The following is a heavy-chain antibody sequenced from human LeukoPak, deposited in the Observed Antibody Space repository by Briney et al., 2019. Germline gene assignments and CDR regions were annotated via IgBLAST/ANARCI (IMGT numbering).Heavy chain of an antibody. D-gene: IGHD3-10*01. CDR1: GGSISSSDYY. J-gene: IGHJ4*02. CDR3: ARGRKDDSGSYPADY. CDR2: LYDSGST. V-gene: IGHV4-39*07. Sequence: PSETLSLTCTVSGGSISSSDYYWDWIRQPPGKGLEWIGNLYDSGSTYYNPSLKSRVTISLDTSKSQFSLKLSSVTAADTAVYYCARGRKDDSGSYPADYWGQGILVTVSS.